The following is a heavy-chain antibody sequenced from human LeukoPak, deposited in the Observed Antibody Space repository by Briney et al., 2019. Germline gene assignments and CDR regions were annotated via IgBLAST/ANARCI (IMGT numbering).Heavy chain of an antibody. D-gene: IGHD3-22*01. CDR3: ARDDHYYDSSFLSNWFDP. CDR1: GYTFTGYY. CDR2: INPNSGGT. Sequence: ASVNVSCKASGYTFTGYYMHWERQAPGQGLEWMGWINPNSGGTNYAQKFQGRVTMTRDTSISTAYMELSRLRSDDTAVYYCARDDHYYDSSFLSNWFDPWGQGTLVTVSS. J-gene: IGHJ5*02. V-gene: IGHV1-2*02.